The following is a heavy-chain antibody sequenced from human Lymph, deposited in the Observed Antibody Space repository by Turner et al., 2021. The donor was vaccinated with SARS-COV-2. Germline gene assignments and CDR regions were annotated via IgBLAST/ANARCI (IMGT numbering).Heavy chain of an antibody. J-gene: IGHJ4*02. CDR3: ASFGGDYVFDY. D-gene: IGHD3-10*01. V-gene: IGHV1-69*01. CDR1: GGTFSSYA. Sequence: QVQLVQSGAEVKKPGSSVNVSCKASGGTFSSYAISWVRQAPGQGLEWKGGIIPIFGTPNYTQKFHGRVTITADESTSTAYMELSSLRSEDTAVYYGASFGGDYVFDYWGQGTLVTVSS. CDR2: IIPIFGTP.